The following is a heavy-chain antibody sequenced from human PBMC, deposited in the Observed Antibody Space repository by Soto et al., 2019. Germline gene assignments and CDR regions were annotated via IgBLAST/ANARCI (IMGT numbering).Heavy chain of an antibody. J-gene: IGHJ4*02. V-gene: IGHV2-5*02. CDR1: GFSLTSRPMG. D-gene: IGHD1-1*01. CDR2: IYWDDDK. CDR3: AHRLSGYNWNGGYFDY. Sequence: HITLKESAPTRVKPTQTLTLTCTFSGFSLTSRPMGVGWIRQPPGKALEWLAFIYWDDDKRYSPSLRSRLTITKDTSGNQDVLTMTNMDPVDTATYYCAHRLSGYNWNGGYFDYWGQGALVTVSS.